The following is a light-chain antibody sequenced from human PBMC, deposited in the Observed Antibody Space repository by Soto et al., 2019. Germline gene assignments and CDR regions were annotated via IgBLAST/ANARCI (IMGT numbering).Light chain of an antibody. V-gene: IGKV3-15*01. J-gene: IGKJ5*01. CDR3: QQYKNWPPIT. Sequence: EVVLTQSPATLSLSPGERATLSCRASQSVSSNLAWYQQKPGQAPRLLIYGASTRATGIPARFSGSGSGTEFTLTISSLQSEDFAVYYGQQYKNWPPITFGQGTRLEIK. CDR1: QSVSSN. CDR2: GAS.